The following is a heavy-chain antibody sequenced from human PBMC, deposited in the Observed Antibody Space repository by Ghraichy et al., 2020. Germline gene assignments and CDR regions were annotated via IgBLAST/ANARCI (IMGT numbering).Heavy chain of an antibody. D-gene: IGHD1-1*01. Sequence: GGSLRLSCAVSGLIFSDAWMSWVRQAPGKGLEWIGRIKGRTSAGATDSTALVKDRFSISRDDSKNTVYLQMNSLKTEDTASYYCSWNDDIYHGMAVWGQGTTVTVSS. J-gene: IGHJ6*02. V-gene: IGHV3-15*05. CDR1: GLIFSDAW. CDR2: IKGRTSAGAT. CDR3: SWNDDIYHGMAV.